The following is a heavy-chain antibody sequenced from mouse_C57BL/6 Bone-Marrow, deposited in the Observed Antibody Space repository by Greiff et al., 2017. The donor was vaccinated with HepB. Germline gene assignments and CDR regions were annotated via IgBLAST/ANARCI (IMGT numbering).Heavy chain of an antibody. V-gene: IGHV2-2*01. CDR1: GFSLTSYG. J-gene: IGHJ3*01. CDR3: ARSLDYGSSSAWFAY. D-gene: IGHD1-1*01. Sequence: VKLVESGPGLVQPSQSLSITCTVSGFSLTSYGVHWVRQSPGKGLEWLGVIWSGGSTDYNAAFISRLSISKDNSKSQVFFKMNSLQADDTAIYYCARSLDYGSSSAWFAYWGQGTLVTVSA. CDR2: IWSGGST.